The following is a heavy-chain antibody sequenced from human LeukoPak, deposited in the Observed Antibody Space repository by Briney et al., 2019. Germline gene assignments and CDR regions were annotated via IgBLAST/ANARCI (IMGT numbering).Heavy chain of an antibody. CDR1: GYSLSSGYY. CDR3: ARDYSPLGTMVRGVIFDY. Sequence: SETLSLTCTVSGYSLSSGYYWGWIPQPPGKGLEWVGSIYHSGSTYYNPSLKSRVTISVDTPKNQFSLKLSSVAAADTAVYYCARDYSPLGTMVRGVIFDYWGQGTLVTVSS. D-gene: IGHD3-10*01. CDR2: IYHSGST. V-gene: IGHV4-38-2*02. J-gene: IGHJ4*02.